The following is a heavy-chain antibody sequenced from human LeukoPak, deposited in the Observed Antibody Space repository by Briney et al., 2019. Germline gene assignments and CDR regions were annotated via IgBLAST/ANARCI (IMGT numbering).Heavy chain of an antibody. CDR2: VYHNGNT. V-gene: IGHV4-38-2*01. CDR3: ARNEGIVVAGTWFDS. J-gene: IGHJ1*01. D-gene: IGHD6-19*01. CDR1: GFSISGGYY. Sequence: SETLSLNCAASGFSISGGYYWVWIRQPPGKGLEWIGSVYHNGNTLFNTSLKSRVTLSVDSSKNQFSLRLSSVTAADTARYYCARNEGIVVAGTWFDSWGQGTLVFVSS.